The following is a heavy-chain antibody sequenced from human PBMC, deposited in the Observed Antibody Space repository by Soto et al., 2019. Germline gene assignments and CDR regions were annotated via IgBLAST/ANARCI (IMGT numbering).Heavy chain of an antibody. CDR3: ARDRAEAGTYYYGMDV. CDR1: GERVSSNRAA. Sequence: HTVSLTCDISGERVSSNRAAWNYIRQSPSRGLEWLGMTYYRSKWFNDYAASVKSRITINPDTSRNQFSLQLNSVAPEDTAVYYCARDRAEAGTYYYGMDVWGQATTVT. D-gene: IGHD6-19*01. V-gene: IGHV6-1*01. CDR2: TYYRSKWFN. J-gene: IGHJ6*02.